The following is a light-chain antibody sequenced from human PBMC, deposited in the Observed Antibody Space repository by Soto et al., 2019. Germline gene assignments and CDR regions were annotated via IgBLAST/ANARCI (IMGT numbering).Light chain of an antibody. CDR3: GSYTSSTTWV. V-gene: IGLV2-14*01. CDR2: EVN. J-gene: IGLJ3*02. CDR1: SSDFGGYNY. Sequence: QSALTQPASVSGSPGQSITISCTATSSDFGGYNYVSWYQQHPGKVPKLMIYEVNNRPSGVSNRCSGSKSGNTASLTISGLQAEDEADYYCGSYTSSTTWVFGGGTKVTVL.